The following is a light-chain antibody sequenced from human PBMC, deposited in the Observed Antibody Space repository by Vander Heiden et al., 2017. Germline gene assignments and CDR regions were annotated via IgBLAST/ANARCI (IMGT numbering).Light chain of an antibody. Sequence: DIQITQSPSSLSASVGDRVTITCRASQSINSYLNWYQQKPGKAPKLLIYAASSLQSGVPSRFSGSGSGTDFTLTIRRLQPEDFATYYCQQSYSTPWTFGQGTKVDIK. J-gene: IGKJ1*01. CDR3: QQSYSTPWT. CDR2: AAS. CDR1: QSINSY. V-gene: IGKV1-39*01.